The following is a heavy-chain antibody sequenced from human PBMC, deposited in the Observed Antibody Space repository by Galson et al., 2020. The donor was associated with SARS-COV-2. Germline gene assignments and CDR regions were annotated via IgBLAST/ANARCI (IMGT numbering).Heavy chain of an antibody. CDR2: ITNSMDFNNA. D-gene: IGHD3-22*01. V-gene: IGHV3-11*06. J-gene: IGHJ3*01. Sequence: GGSLRLSCAASGFTFSDYYMSWIRQAPGKGLEWLGYITNSMDFNNAHYAGSVEGRFTISRDNAKNLLFLEMTYLRAEDTAVYFCARHGAATVDSTAIPCDVWGQGTVVTVSS. CDR3: ARHGAATVDSTAIPCDV. CDR1: GFTFSDYY.